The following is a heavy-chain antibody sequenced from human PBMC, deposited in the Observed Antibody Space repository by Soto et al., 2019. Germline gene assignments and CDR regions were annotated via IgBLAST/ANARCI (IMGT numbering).Heavy chain of an antibody. V-gene: IGHV3-23*01. J-gene: IGHJ4*02. CDR3: AKDTYYDSINYYFDY. CDR2: ISGSGGST. CDR1: GFTFSSYA. Sequence: VGSLRLSCAASGFTFSSYAMSWVRQAPGKGLEWVSAISGSGGSTYYADSVKGRFTISRDNSKNTLYLQMNSLRAEDTAVYYCAKDTYYDSINYYFDYWGQGTLVTVS. D-gene: IGHD3-22*01.